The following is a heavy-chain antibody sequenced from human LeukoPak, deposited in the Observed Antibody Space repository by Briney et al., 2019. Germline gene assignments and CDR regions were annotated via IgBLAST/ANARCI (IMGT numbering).Heavy chain of an antibody. CDR3: ARAPTGSGDY. Sequence: PSETLSLTCTVSGGSISSSSYYRGWIRQPPGKGLEWIGEINHSGSTNYNPSLKSRVTISVDTSKNQFSLKLSSVTAADTAVYYCARAPTGSGDYWGQGTLVTVSS. CDR1: GGSISSSSYY. CDR2: INHSGST. J-gene: IGHJ4*02. D-gene: IGHD6-25*01. V-gene: IGHV4-39*07.